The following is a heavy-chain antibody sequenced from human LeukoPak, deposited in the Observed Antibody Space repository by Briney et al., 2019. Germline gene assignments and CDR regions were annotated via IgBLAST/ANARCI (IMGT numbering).Heavy chain of an antibody. CDR2: IDEDGDEK. Sequence: GGSLRLSCAASGFSFRSHWMAWVRQAPGKGLEWLANIDEDGDEKLYVESVKGRFTVSRDNDRASLYLQMESLRAEDTAVYYCARHVPLGRSDFDCWGQGALVTVSS. J-gene: IGHJ4*02. CDR1: GFSFRSHW. CDR3: ARHVPLGRSDFDC. V-gene: IGHV3-7*01.